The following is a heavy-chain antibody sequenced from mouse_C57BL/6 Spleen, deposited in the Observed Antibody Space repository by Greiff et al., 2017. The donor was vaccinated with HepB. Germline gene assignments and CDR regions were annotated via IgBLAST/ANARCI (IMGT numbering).Heavy chain of an antibody. J-gene: IGHJ1*01. V-gene: IGHV5-17*01. CDR1: GFTFSDYG. D-gene: IGHD1-1*01. CDR3: ARPGTTVVGRYFDV. Sequence: EVQVVESGGGLVKPGGSLKLSCAASGFTFSDYGMHWVRQAPEKGLEWVAYISSGSSTIYYADTVKGRFTISRDNAKNTLFLQMTSLRSEDTAMYYCARPGTTVVGRYFDVWGPGTTVTVSS. CDR2: ISSGSSTI.